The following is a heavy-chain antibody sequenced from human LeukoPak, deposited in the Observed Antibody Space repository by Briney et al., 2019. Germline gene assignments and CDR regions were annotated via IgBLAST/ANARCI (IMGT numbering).Heavy chain of an antibody. CDR1: GFTFSSYS. D-gene: IGHD3-22*01. J-gene: IGHJ4*02. CDR3: AKVGVYYDRPDFDY. CDR2: IRYDGSNK. Sequence: GGSLRLSCAASGFTFSSYSMNWVRQAPGKGLEWVAFIRYDGSNKYYADSVKGRFTISRDNSKNTLYLQMNSLGAEDTAVYYCAKVGVYYDRPDFDYWGQGTLVTVSS. V-gene: IGHV3-30*02.